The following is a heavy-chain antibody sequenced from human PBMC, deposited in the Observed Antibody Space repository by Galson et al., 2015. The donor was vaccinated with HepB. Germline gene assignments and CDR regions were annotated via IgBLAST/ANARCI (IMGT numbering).Heavy chain of an antibody. CDR2: IIPILGIA. Sequence: SVKVSCKASGGTFSSYAISWVRQAPGQGLEWMGGIIPILGIANYAQKFQGRVTITADKSTSTAYMELSSLRSEDTAVYYCARDNIRIGSSGYYYFDYWGQGTLVTVSS. V-gene: IGHV1-69*10. CDR3: ARDNIRIGSSGYYYFDY. CDR1: GGTFSSYA. J-gene: IGHJ4*02. D-gene: IGHD3-22*01.